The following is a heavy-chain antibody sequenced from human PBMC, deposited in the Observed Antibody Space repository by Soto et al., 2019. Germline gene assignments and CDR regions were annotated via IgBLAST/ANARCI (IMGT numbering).Heavy chain of an antibody. J-gene: IGHJ4*02. CDR2: ISGSGGST. V-gene: IGHV3-23*01. CDR3: AKVALAGMIVVGTIDY. CDR1: GFTFSSYA. D-gene: IGHD3-22*01. Sequence: GGSLRLSCAASGFTFSSYAMSWVRQAPGKGLEWVSAISGSGGSTYYADSVKGRFTISRDNSKNTLYLQMNSLRAEDTAVYYCAKVALAGMIVVGTIDYWGQGTLVTVSS.